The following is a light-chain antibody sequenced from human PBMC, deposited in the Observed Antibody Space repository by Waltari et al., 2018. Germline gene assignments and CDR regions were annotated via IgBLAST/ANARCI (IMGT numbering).Light chain of an antibody. CDR2: KAS. CDR3: QQYKSPTWT. J-gene: IGKJ1*01. Sequence: DIQMTQSPSTLSAFVGDRVPITCRASQSISGWLAWYQQKPGKAPNLLIFKASTLESGGPSRFSGSGSGTEFTLTINSLQPDDFATYYCQQYKSPTWTFGQGTKVEIK. V-gene: IGKV1-5*03. CDR1: QSISGW.